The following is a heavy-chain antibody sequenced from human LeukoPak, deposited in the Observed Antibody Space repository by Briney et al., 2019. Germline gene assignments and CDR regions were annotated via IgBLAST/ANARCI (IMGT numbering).Heavy chain of an antibody. V-gene: IGHV3-53*01. D-gene: IGHD6-19*01. Sequence: PGGSLRLSCAASGFSVRSSYMSWVRQAPGKGLEWVSVFYAGGTANYADSVKGRFTISRDNSKNTLYLQMNNLSAEDTAVYYCAKGLGHSSGWSDAFDIWGQGTMVTVSS. CDR2: FYAGGTA. CDR3: AKGLGHSSGWSDAFDI. J-gene: IGHJ3*02. CDR1: GFSVRSSY.